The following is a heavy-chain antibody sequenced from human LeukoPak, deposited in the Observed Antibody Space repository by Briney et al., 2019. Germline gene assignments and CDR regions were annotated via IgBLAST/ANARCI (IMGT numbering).Heavy chain of an antibody. J-gene: IGHJ4*02. CDR1: GFTFSSYS. V-gene: IGHV3-21*01. CDR2: ISSSSSYI. Sequence: GGSLRLSCAASGFTFSSYSMNWVRQAPGKGLEWVSSISSSSSYIYYADSVKGRFTISRDNAKNSLYLQMYSLRAEDTAVYYCAREGSSSRRFDYWGQGTLVTVSS. D-gene: IGHD6-6*01. CDR3: AREGSSSRRFDY.